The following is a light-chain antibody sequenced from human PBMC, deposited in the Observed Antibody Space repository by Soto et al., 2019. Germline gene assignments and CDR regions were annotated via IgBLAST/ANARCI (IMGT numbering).Light chain of an antibody. CDR3: QQLHVYPRT. Sequence: DIQLTQSPSFLSASVGDRVTITCRASHNINSYLAWYQQQPGKAPRLLIYAASTLQSAVPSRFSGGGSGTEFTLTISSLQHEDFGTYYCQQLHVYPRTFGQGTKVEF. CDR1: HNINSY. J-gene: IGKJ1*01. CDR2: AAS. V-gene: IGKV1-9*01.